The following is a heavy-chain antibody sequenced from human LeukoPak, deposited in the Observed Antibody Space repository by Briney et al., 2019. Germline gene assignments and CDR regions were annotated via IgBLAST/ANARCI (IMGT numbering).Heavy chain of an antibody. V-gene: IGHV4-34*01. D-gene: IGHD5-24*01. Sequence: PSETLSLTCAVYGGSFSGYYWSWIRQPPGKGLEWIGEINHSGSTNYNPSLKSRVTISVDTSKNQFSLKLSSVTAADTAVYYCARVPGDGYDYWGQGTLVTVSS. J-gene: IGHJ4*02. CDR3: ARVPGDGYDY. CDR1: GGSFSGYY. CDR2: INHSGST.